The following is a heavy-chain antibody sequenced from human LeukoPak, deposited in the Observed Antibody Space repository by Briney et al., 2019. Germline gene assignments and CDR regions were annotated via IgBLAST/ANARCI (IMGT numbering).Heavy chain of an antibody. Sequence: PSETLSLTCALYGGSFSGYYWSWIRQPPGKGREWIGEINHSGSTNYNPSLKSRVTVSVDTSKNQFFLKLSSVTAADTAVYYCARHVRYYDYVWGSYRSSYPDYWGQGTLVTVSS. CDR3: ARHVRYYDYVWGSYRSSYPDY. CDR1: GGSFSGYY. D-gene: IGHD3-16*02. V-gene: IGHV4-34*01. CDR2: INHSGST. J-gene: IGHJ4*02.